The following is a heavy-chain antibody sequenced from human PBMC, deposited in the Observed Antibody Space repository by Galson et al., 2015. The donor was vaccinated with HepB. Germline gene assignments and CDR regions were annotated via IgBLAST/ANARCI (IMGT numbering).Heavy chain of an antibody. D-gene: IGHD3-22*01. J-gene: IGHJ6*02. V-gene: IGHV3-21*01. CDR2: ISSSGSYI. CDR1: TFTFSDDN. CDR3: AREQYDNALGYHGLDV. Sequence: SLRLSCEASTFTFSDDNMNWVRQAPGKGLEWVSSISSSGSYIKYADAVKGRFTISRDNVKNSLFLQMNSLRAGDTALYYCAREQYDNALGYHGLDVWGQGTTVIVSS.